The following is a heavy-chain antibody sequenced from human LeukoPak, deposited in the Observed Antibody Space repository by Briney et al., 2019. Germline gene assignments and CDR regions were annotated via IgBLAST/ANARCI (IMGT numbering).Heavy chain of an antibody. CDR3: ARDRPFIAVAGRDDAFDI. CDR1: GYTFTSYG. Sequence: GASVKVSCKASGYTFTSYGISWVRQAPGQGLEWMGWIGAYNGNTNYAQKLQGRVTMTTDTSTSTAYMELRSLRSDDTAVYCCARDRPFIAVAGRDDAFDIWGQGTMVTVSS. CDR2: IGAYNGNT. J-gene: IGHJ3*02. V-gene: IGHV1-18*01. D-gene: IGHD6-19*01.